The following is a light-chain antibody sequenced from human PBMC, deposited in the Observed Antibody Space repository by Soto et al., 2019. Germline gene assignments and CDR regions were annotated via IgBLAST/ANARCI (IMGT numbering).Light chain of an antibody. J-gene: IGKJ1*01. Sequence: EILMTQSPATLSVSPGERATVSCRASQSVSSNLAWYQQKPGQAPRLLIYGASTRATGIPARFSGSGSGTEFTLTISSLQPDDFATYYCQQSYSTPRTFGQGTKVDI. CDR2: GAS. CDR1: QSVSSN. V-gene: IGKV3-15*01. CDR3: QQSYSTPRT.